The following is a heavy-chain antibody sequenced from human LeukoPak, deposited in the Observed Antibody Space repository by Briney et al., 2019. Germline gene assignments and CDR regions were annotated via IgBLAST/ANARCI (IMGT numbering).Heavy chain of an antibody. J-gene: IGHJ3*02. CDR3: ARGRLRFLEWLFGDAFDI. D-gene: IGHD3-3*01. CDR2: ISSSSSTI. CDR1: GFTFSSYS. V-gene: IGHV3-48*04. Sequence: GGSLRLSCAASGFTFSSYSMTWVRQAPGRGLEWVSYISSSSSTIYYADSVKGRFTISRDNAKNSLYLQMNSLRAEDTAVYYCARGRLRFLEWLFGDAFDIWGQGTMVTVSS.